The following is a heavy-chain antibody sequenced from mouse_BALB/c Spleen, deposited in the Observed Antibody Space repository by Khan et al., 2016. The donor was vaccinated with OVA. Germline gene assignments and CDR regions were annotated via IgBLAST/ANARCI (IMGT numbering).Heavy chain of an antibody. Sequence: QVPLKESGAELAKPGASVKMSCKASGYTFINYWILWVKQRPGQGLEWIGYINPSTGYPEYNQNLKEKATLTADKSSSTAYMQLSSLTSEDSAVYYSARRGLRWDFDYWGQGTTLTVSS. V-gene: IGHV1-7*01. CDR2: INPSTGYP. CDR3: ARRGLRWDFDY. J-gene: IGHJ2*01. D-gene: IGHD1-1*01. CDR1: GYTFINYW.